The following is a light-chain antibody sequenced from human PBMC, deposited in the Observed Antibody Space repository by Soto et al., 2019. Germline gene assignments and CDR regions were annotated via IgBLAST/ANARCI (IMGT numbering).Light chain of an antibody. J-gene: IGLJ1*01. CDR2: EFS. Sequence: QSALTQPASVSGSPGQSITLSCTGTSSDVGGYNYVSWYQQHPGKAPNLMIYEFSNRPSGVSNRFSGSKSGNTASLTISGLKAEDEADYYCSSYTSSSTLVFGTGTKVTVL. CDR1: SSDVGGYNY. V-gene: IGLV2-14*01. CDR3: SSYTSSSTLV.